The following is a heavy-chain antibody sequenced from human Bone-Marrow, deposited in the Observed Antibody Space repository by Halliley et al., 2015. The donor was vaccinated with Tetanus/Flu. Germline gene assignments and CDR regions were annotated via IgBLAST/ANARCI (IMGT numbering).Heavy chain of an antibody. J-gene: IGHJ4*02. CDR3: ARIDFIYADSGY. D-gene: IGHD1-26*01. CDR2: INGEGTTT. Sequence: SLRLSCAVSGLTFSRYWMHWVRQVPGKGLVWVSRINGEGTTTNYADSVKGRFTISRDNAKSTVYLQMNSLRAEDTAIYYCARIDFIYADSGYWGQGTLVTVSA. CDR1: GLTFSRYW. V-gene: IGHV3-74*01.